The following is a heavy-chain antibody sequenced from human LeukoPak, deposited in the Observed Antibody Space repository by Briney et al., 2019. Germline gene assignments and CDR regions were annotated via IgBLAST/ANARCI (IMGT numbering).Heavy chain of an antibody. J-gene: IGHJ4*02. V-gene: IGHV4-34*01. CDR1: GGSFSGYY. Sequence: TSETLSLTCAVYGGSFSGYYWSWIRQPPGKGLEWIGEINHSGSTNYNPSLKSRVTISVDTSKNQFSLKLSSVTAADTAVYYCAGTGYSSTFDYWGQGTLVTVSS. D-gene: IGHD6-13*01. CDR2: INHSGST. CDR3: AGTGYSSTFDY.